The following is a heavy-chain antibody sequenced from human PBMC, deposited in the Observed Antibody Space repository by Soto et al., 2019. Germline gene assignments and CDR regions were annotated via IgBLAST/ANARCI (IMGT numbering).Heavy chain of an antibody. CDR1: GFTFSSYS. D-gene: IGHD2-8*01. V-gene: IGHV3-48*02. CDR3: ARVRGPDMLFTYYYYYGMDV. J-gene: IGHJ6*02. Sequence: ESGGGLVQPGGSLRLSCAASGFTFSSYSMNWVRQAPGKGLEWVSYISSSSSTIYYADSVKGRFTISRDNAKNSLYLQMNSLRDEDTAVYYCARVRGPDMLFTYYYYYGMDVWGQGTTVTVSS. CDR2: ISSSSSTI.